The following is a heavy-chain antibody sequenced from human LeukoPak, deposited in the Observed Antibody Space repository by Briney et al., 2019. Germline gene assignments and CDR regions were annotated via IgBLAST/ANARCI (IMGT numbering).Heavy chain of an antibody. CDR1: GYSFSNYW. CDR2: IYPDDSDA. CDR3: ARPEYSSSPRDAFDI. V-gene: IGHV5-51*01. Sequence: GESLKISCKASGYSFSNYWIGWVRQMPGRGLEWMGIIYPDDSDARYSPSFQGQVTISADKSISTAYLQWSSLKASDTAMYYCARPEYSSSPRDAFDIWGQGTMVTVSS. D-gene: IGHD6-6*01. J-gene: IGHJ3*02.